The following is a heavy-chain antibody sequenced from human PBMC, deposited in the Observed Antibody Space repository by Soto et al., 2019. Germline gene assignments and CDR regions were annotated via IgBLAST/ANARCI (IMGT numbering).Heavy chain of an antibody. V-gene: IGHV5-10-1*01. D-gene: IGHD1-1*01. CDR2: IDPSDSYT. Sequence: EVQLVQSGAEVKKPGESLRISCKGSGYSFTSYWISWVRQMPGKGLEWMGRIDPSDSYTNYSPSFQGHVTISAAKSISTAYLQWSSLKASDTAMYNCARHVVGARGWVEEPLWGQGTLVTVSS. CDR3: ARHVVGARGWVEEPL. CDR1: GYSFTSYW. J-gene: IGHJ4*02.